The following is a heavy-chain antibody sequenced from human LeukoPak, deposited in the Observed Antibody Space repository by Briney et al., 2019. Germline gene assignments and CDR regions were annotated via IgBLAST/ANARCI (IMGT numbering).Heavy chain of an antibody. CDR1: GGSINRGTFY. D-gene: IGHD1-26*01. CDR2: MYYDGSS. CDR3: ARRSYSGSDDGEDYFDY. J-gene: IGHJ4*02. V-gene: IGHV4-39*01. Sequence: SETLSLTCTVSGGSINRGTFYWGWIRQPPGKGLEWNGRMYYDGSSYYKPSLKSRVTTSVDTSKNQFSLKLTSVTAADTAVYFWARRSYSGSDDGEDYFDYWGQGTLVTVSS.